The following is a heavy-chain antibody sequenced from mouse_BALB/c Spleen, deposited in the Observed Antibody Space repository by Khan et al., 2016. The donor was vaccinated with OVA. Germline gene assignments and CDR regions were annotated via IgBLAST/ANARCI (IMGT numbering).Heavy chain of an antibody. J-gene: IGHJ4*01. CDR2: INTHSGVP. CDR3: ARGGAAYYRNDGGAMDY. CDR1: GYTFTTAG. Sequence: QIQLVQSGPELKKPGETVRISCKASGYTFTTAGMQWVQKMPGKGLKWIGWINTHSGVPKYAEDFKGRFAFSLETSACTVYLQITNLKNEDTATXFCARGGAAYYRNDGGAMDYWGQGTSVTVSS. D-gene: IGHD2-14*01. V-gene: IGHV9-4*02.